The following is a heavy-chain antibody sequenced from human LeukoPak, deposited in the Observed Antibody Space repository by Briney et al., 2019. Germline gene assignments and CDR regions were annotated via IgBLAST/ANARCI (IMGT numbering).Heavy chain of an antibody. D-gene: IGHD3-10*01. CDR1: GGSFSGYY. CDR2: INHSGST. V-gene: IGHV4-34*01. Sequence: SETLSLTCAVYGGSFSGYYWSWIRQPPGKGLEWIGEINHSGSTNYNPSLKSRVTISVDTSKNRFSLKLSSVTAADTAVYYCASSLGRRITMVRGRENWFDPWGQGTLVTVSS. CDR3: ASSLGRRITMVRGRENWFDP. J-gene: IGHJ5*02.